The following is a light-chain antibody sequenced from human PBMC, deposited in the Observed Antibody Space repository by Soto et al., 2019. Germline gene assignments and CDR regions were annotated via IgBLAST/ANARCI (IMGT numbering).Light chain of an antibody. CDR3: CSYTSTATYV. J-gene: IGLJ1*01. V-gene: IGLV2-14*01. CDR1: NSDVGSSTY. CDR2: DVN. Sequence: QSALTQPASVSGSPGQSISISCTGTNSDVGSSTYVTWYQQYPDKAPTLVIFDVNNRPSGISNRFSGSKSGNTASLTISGLQAEDEADYYCCSYTSTATYVFGTGTKVTV.